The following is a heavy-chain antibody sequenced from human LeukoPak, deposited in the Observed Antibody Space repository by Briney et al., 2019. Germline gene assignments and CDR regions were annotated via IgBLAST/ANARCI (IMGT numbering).Heavy chain of an antibody. CDR3: AREKLLASAASPDY. D-gene: IGHD6-19*01. V-gene: IGHV1-18*01. CDR1: GYTFTSYG. Sequence: ASVKVSCKASGYTFTSYGISWVRQAPGQGLEWMGWISAYNGNTNYAQKLQGRVTMTTDTSTSTAYMELRSLRSDDTAVYYCAREKLLASAASPDYWGQGTLVTVSS. CDR2: ISAYNGNT. J-gene: IGHJ4*02.